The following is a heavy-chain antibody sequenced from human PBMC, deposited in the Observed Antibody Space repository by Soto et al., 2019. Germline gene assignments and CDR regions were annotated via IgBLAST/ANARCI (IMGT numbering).Heavy chain of an antibody. J-gene: IGHJ3*02. CDR3: AKAPSGGTGTAGAFDI. V-gene: IGHV3-9*01. CDR2: ISWSSGSI. Sequence: EVQLVESGGGLVKPGRSLRLSCAASGFTFGDYAMNWVRQAPGKGLEWVSGISWSSGSIGYADSVKGRFNISRDNAKKSLHLHQNSLRAEDTSLYYCAKAPSGGTGTAGAFDIWGQGTMGHVSS. CDR1: GFTFGDYA. D-gene: IGHD1-1*01.